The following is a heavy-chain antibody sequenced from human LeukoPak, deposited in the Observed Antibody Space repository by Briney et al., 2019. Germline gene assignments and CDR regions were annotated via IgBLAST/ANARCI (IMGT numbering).Heavy chain of an antibody. CDR2: ISGSGGST. D-gene: IGHD3-22*01. V-gene: IGHV3-23*01. CDR1: GFTFSSYA. J-gene: IGHJ3*02. CDR3: ARDLETYYYDSSGYYSNAFDI. Sequence: SGGSLRLSCAASGFTFSSYAMSWVRQAPGKGLEWVSAISGSGGSTYYADSVKGRFTISRDNAKNSLYLQMNSLRAEDTAVYYCARDLETYYYDSSGYYSNAFDIWGQGTMVTVSS.